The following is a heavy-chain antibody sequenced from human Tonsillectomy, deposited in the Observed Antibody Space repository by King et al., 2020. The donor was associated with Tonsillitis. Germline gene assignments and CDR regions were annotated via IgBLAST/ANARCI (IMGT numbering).Heavy chain of an antibody. J-gene: IGHJ4*02. CDR3: VGCITAAAVFDY. V-gene: IGHV2-5*01. CDR2: IYWNDDQ. CDR1: GFSLSTFGVG. Sequence: TLKESGPTLVKPTQTLTLTCTFSGFSLSTFGVGVGWIRQPPGKALEWLALIYWNDDQRYSPSLKSRLTITKDTSKNQVVLALTNVDPVDTATYYCVGCITAAAVFDYWGQGTLVTVSS. D-gene: IGHD6-13*01.